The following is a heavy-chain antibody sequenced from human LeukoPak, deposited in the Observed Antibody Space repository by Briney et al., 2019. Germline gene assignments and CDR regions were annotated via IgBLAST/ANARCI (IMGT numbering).Heavy chain of an antibody. V-gene: IGHV4-59*01. CDR3: AKGLLGIAVAGTTFRFDP. D-gene: IGHD6-19*01. CDR1: GGSISSYY. J-gene: IGHJ5*02. Sequence: PSETLSLTCTVSGGSISSYYWSWIRQPPGKGLEWIGYIYYSGSTNYNPSLKSRVTISVDTSKNQFSLKLSSVTAADAAVYYCAKGLLGIAVAGTTFRFDPWGQGTPVTVSS. CDR2: IYYSGST.